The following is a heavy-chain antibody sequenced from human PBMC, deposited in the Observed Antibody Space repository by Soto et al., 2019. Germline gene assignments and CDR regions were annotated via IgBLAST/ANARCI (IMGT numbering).Heavy chain of an antibody. CDR3: AKDRLPVVRGVINARVVGATRY. CDR2: ISGSGGST. J-gene: IGHJ4*02. D-gene: IGHD3-10*01. CDR1: GFTFSSYA. Sequence: AGGSLRLSCAASGFTFSSYAMSWVRQAPGKGLEWVSAISGSGGSTYYADSVKGRFTISRDNSKNTLYLQMNSLRAEDTAVYYCAKDRLPVVRGVINARVVGATRYWGQGTLVTVSS. V-gene: IGHV3-23*01.